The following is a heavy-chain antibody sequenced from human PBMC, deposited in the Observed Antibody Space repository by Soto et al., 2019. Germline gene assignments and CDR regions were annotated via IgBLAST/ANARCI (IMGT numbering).Heavy chain of an antibody. J-gene: IGHJ4*02. CDR3: ARDCTGGSCFCIY. CDR2: INTYNGNS. CDR1: GYTLTNYA. V-gene: IGHV1-18*01. D-gene: IGHD2-15*01. Sequence: ASVKVSCKASGYTLTNYAISWVRQAPGQGPEWMGWINTYNGNSNYAQKFQGRVTMTTDTSTNTAYMELRSLTSDDTAVYYCARDCTGGSCFCIYWGQGTLVTISS.